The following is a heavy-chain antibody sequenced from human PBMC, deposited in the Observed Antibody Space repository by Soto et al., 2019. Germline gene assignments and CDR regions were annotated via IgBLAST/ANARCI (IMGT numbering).Heavy chain of an antibody. D-gene: IGHD2-2*01. CDR3: AADMDQLLFRAYDYGMDV. V-gene: IGHV1-58*01. CDR1: GFTFTSSA. CDR2: IVVGSGNT. Sequence: GASVKVSCKASGFTFTSSAVQWVRQARGQRLEWKGWIVVGSGNTNYAQKFQERVTITRDMSTITAYMELSSLRSEDTAVYYCAADMDQLLFRAYDYGMDVWGQGTTVTVSS. J-gene: IGHJ6*02.